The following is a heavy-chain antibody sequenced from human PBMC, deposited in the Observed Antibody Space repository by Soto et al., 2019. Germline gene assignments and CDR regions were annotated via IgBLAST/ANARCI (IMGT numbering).Heavy chain of an antibody. J-gene: IGHJ6*02. D-gene: IGHD2-2*01. CDR3: ARDLIVVVPAAMPWHYYYGMDV. CDR1: GGTFSSYA. Sequence: SVKVSCKASGGTFSSYAISWVRQAPGQGLEWMGGIIPIFGTANYAQKFQGRVTITADESTSTAYMELSSLRSEDTAVYYCARDLIVVVPAAMPWHYYYGMDVWGQGTTVTVSS. V-gene: IGHV1-69*13. CDR2: IIPIFGTA.